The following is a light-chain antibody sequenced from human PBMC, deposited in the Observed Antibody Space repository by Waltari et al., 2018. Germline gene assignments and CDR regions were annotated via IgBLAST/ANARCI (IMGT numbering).Light chain of an antibody. V-gene: IGKV1-39*01. CDR2: GSS. CDR3: QQSYTSLLLT. CDR1: QSIGDY. Sequence: DIQMTQSPSSLSASVADRVTITCRESQSIGDYLNWYQQKPGKAPKVLIYGSSILESGVPSRFSGSGYGTEFTLTISRLQPEDFATYYCQQSYTSLLLTFGGGTKVDIK. J-gene: IGKJ4*01.